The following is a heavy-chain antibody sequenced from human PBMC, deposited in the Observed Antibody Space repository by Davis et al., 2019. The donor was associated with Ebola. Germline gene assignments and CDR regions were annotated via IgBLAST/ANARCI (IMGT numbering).Heavy chain of an antibody. J-gene: IGHJ4*02. CDR3: ARGRGLRFLEWLPRLDY. CDR2: INHIGST. CDR1: GGSFSGYY. Sequence: SDTLSPPFPPHGGSFSGYYWSWIRQPPGKGLEWIGEINHIGSTNYNPSLKSRVTISVDTSTNQFSLKLSSVTAADTAVYYCARGRGLRFLEWLPRLDYWGQGTLVTVSS. V-gene: IGHV4-34*01. D-gene: IGHD3-3*01.